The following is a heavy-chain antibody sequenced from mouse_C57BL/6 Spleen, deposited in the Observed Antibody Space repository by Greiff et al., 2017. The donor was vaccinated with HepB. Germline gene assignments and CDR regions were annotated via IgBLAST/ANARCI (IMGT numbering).Heavy chain of an antibody. Sequence: EVQLQQSGAELVRPGASVKLSCTASGFNIKDYYMHWVKQRPEQGLEWIGRIDPEDGDTEYAPKFQGKATITADTSSNTAYLQLSSLTSEDTAVYYCTTSTVVATPDYWGQGTTLTVSS. V-gene: IGHV14-1*01. CDR2: IDPEDGDT. D-gene: IGHD1-1*01. CDR3: TTSTVVATPDY. CDR1: GFNIKDYY. J-gene: IGHJ2*01.